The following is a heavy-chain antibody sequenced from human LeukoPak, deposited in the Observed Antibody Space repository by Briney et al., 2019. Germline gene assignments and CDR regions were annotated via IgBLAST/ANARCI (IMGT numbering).Heavy chain of an antibody. CDR1: GGSIGSYY. CDR2: IYYSGGT. Sequence: PSETLSLTCTVSGGSIGSYYWSWIRQPPGKGLEWIGYIYYSGGTNYNPSLKSRVTISVDTSKNQFSLKLSSVTAADTAVYYCARDEDSSGYYYWGQGTLVTVSS. CDR3: ARDEDSSGYYY. V-gene: IGHV4-59*01. D-gene: IGHD3-22*01. J-gene: IGHJ4*02.